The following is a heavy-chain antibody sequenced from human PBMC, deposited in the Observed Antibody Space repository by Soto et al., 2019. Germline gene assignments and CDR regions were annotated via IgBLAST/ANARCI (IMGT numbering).Heavy chain of an antibody. CDR2: MNPNSGNT. CDR1: GYTFTSYD. V-gene: IGHV1-8*01. CDR3: ASVGGYCSGGSCYLSLHYDAFDI. Sequence: ASVKVSCKASGYTFTSYDINWVRQATGQGLEWMGWMNPNSGNTGYAQKFQGRVTMTRSTSISTAYMELSSLRSEDTAVYYCASVGGYCSGGSCYLSLHYDAFDIWGQGTMVTVSS. D-gene: IGHD2-15*01. J-gene: IGHJ3*02.